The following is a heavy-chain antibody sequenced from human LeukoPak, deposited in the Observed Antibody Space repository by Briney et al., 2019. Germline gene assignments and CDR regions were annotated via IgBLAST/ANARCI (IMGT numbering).Heavy chain of an antibody. CDR3: ARVGGGSSLAGFDY. CDR1: GYSISSGYY. Sequence: PSETLSLTCTVSGYSISSGYYWGWIRQPPGKGLEWIGSIYHSGRTFYNPSLKSRVTISVDTSKNQFSLKLTSVTAADTAVYYCARVGGGSSLAGFDYWGQGTLVTVSS. D-gene: IGHD6-13*01. V-gene: IGHV4-38-2*02. CDR2: IYHSGRT. J-gene: IGHJ4*02.